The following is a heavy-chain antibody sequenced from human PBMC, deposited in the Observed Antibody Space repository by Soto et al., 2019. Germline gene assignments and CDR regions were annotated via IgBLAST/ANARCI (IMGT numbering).Heavy chain of an antibody. Sequence: SETLSLTCTVSGGSISSSSYYWGWIRQPPGKGLEWIGSIYYSGSTYYNPSLKSRVTISVDTSKNQFSLKLSSVTAADTAVYYCASAQVLWFENYGMDVWGQGTTVTVSS. CDR3: ASAQVLWFENYGMDV. D-gene: IGHD3-10*01. J-gene: IGHJ6*02. CDR2: IYYSGST. CDR1: GGSISSSSYY. V-gene: IGHV4-39*01.